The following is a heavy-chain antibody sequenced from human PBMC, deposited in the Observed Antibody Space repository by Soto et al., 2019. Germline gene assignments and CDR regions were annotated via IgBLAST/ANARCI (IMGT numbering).Heavy chain of an antibody. Sequence: SETLSLTCAVYGGSFSGYYWSWIRQPPGKGLEWIGEINHSGSTNYNPSLKSRVTISVDTSKNQFSLKLSSVTAADTAVYYCATASWHRNPYGMDVWGQGTTVTVSS. V-gene: IGHV4-34*01. CDR3: ATASWHRNPYGMDV. D-gene: IGHD5-12*01. CDR2: INHSGST. CDR1: GGSFSGYY. J-gene: IGHJ6*02.